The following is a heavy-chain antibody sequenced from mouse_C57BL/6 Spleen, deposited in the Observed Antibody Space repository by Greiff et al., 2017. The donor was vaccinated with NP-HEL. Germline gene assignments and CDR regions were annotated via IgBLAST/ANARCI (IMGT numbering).Heavy chain of an antibody. D-gene: IGHD3-2*02. CDR1: GYSFTDYN. J-gene: IGHJ4*01. Sequence: EVQLQQSGPELVKPGASVKISCKASGYSFTDYNMNWVKQSNGKSLELIGVINPNYGTTSYNQKFKGKATLTVDQSSSTAYMQLNSLTSEDSAVYYCADSSGYRYYYAMDYWGQGTSVTVSS. CDR3: ADSSGYRYYYAMDY. CDR2: INPNYGTT. V-gene: IGHV1-39*01.